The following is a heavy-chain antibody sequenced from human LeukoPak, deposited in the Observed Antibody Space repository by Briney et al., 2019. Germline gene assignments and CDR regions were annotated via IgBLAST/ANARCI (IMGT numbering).Heavy chain of an antibody. V-gene: IGHV3-48*03. CDR1: GFTFSSYE. CDR3: AREKRQQLVLGRWFDP. J-gene: IGHJ5*02. Sequence: GGSLRLSCAASGFTFSSYEMNLVRQAPGKGLEWVSYISSSGSTIYYADSVKGRFTISRDNAKNSLYLQMNSLRAEDTAVYYCAREKRQQLVLGRWFDPWGQGTLVTVSS. CDR2: ISSSGSTI. D-gene: IGHD6-13*01.